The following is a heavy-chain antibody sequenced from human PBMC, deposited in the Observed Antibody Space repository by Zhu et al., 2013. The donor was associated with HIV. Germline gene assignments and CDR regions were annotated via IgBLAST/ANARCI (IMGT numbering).Heavy chain of an antibody. V-gene: IGHV1-69*01. D-gene: IGHD2-2*01. CDR2: IIPIFGTA. J-gene: IGHJ6*02. Sequence: QVQLVQSGAEVKKPGSSVKVSCKASGGTFSSYAISWVRQAPGQGLEWMGGIIPIFGTANYAQKFQGRVTITADESTSTAYMELSSLRSEDTAVYYCARDPDCSSTSCYEGKYYYYGMDVWGQGTTVTVSS. CDR1: GGTFSSYA. CDR3: ARDPDCSSTSCYEGKYYYYGMDV.